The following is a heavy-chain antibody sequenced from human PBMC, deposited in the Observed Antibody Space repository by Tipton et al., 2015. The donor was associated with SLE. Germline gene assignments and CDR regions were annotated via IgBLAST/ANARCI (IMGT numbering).Heavy chain of an antibody. Sequence: TLSLTCTVSGYSISSGYYWGWIRQPPGKGLEWIGSIYHSGSTYYNPSLRSRVTISVDTSKNQFSLKLSSVTAADTAVYYCARRHWNDDAVGDDVFDIWGQGTMVTVSS. D-gene: IGHD1-1*01. V-gene: IGHV4-38-2*02. CDR1: GYSISSGYY. CDR3: ARRHWNDDAVGDDVFDI. CDR2: IYHSGST. J-gene: IGHJ3*02.